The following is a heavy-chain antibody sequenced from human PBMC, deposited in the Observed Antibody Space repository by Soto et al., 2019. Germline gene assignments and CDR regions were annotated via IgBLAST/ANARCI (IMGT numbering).Heavy chain of an antibody. Sequence: QVQLVQSGAEVKKPGSSVKVSCKASGGTFSSYTISWVRQAPGQGLAWMGRIIPILGIANYAQKFQGRVTINSDKYPNTAYMELSSMSSEDTDVYYCAREEYYSGSGACFDYWGQGTLGTVSS. V-gene: IGHV1-69*08. J-gene: IGHJ4*02. CDR2: IIPILGIA. CDR1: GGTFSSYT. D-gene: IGHD3-10*01. CDR3: AREEYYSGSGACFDY.